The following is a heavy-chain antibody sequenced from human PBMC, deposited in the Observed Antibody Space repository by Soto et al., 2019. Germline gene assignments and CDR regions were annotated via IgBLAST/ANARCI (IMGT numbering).Heavy chain of an antibody. D-gene: IGHD2-15*01. V-gene: IGHV1-18*01. Sequence: ASVKVSCKGSGYTFTSYGFNWVRQAPGQGLEWMGWISAYNGQRNYAQKFQDRVTMTIETSTRTAYMELRSLRSDDTAVYYCTRATYIVVAPVAIYNFDNWGQGTQVTVSS. CDR2: ISAYNGQR. CDR3: TRATYIVVAPVAIYNFDN. J-gene: IGHJ4*02. CDR1: GYTFTSYG.